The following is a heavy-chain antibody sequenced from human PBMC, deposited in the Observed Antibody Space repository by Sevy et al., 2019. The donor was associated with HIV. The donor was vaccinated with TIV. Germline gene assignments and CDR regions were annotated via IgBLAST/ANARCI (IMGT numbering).Heavy chain of an antibody. D-gene: IGHD3-22*01. CDR1: GYTFTSYD. CDR2: MNPNSGNT. CDR3: AIYYYDSGGYYSQFDY. V-gene: IGHV1-8*01. J-gene: IGHJ4*02. Sequence: ASVKVSCKASGYTFTSYDINWVRQATGQGLEWMGWMNPNSGNTGYAQKFQGRVTMTRNTSISTAYMELSSLRSEDTAVYYCAIYYYDSGGYYSQFDYWGQGTLVTVSS.